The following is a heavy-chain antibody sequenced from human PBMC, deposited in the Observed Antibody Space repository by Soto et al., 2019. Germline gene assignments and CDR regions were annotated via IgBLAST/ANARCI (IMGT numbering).Heavy chain of an antibody. CDR2: INHSGST. V-gene: IGHV4-34*01. CDR1: GGSFSGYY. D-gene: IGHD2-15*01. J-gene: IGHJ4*02. CDR3: ARSPIVVVVAARVRDGYNSFDY. Sequence: QVQLQQWGAGLLKPSETLSLTCAVYGGSFSGYYWSWIRQPPGKGLEWIGEINHSGSTNYNPSLKSRVTISVDTSKNKVSLKLSSVTAADTAVYYCARSPIVVVVAARVRDGYNSFDYWGQGTLVTVSS.